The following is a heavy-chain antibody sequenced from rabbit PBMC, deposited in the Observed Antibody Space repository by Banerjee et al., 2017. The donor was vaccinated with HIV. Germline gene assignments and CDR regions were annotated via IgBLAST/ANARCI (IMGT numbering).Heavy chain of an antibody. J-gene: IGHJ4*01. CDR1: GFDFSSYA. Sequence: QEQLKESGGGLVQPGGSLKLSCKASGFDFSSYAITWVRQAPGKGLEYIGYITYRGSAYYASWVNGRFTISRENTQNTLYLQLNSLTAADTATYFCVRETETYAGYAGYGYYFDLWGPGTLVTVS. V-gene: IGHV1S29*01. CDR3: VRETETYAGYAGYGYYFDL. CDR2: ITYRGSA. D-gene: IGHD7-1*01.